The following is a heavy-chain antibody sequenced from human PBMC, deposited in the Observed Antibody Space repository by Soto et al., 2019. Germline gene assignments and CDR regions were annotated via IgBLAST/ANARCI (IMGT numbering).Heavy chain of an antibody. J-gene: IGHJ6*02. V-gene: IGHV4-59*01. CDR3: ARGEDAFFYYGLDV. CDR1: GGSITCSY. Sequence: SETLSLTCTVSGGSITCSYWRWIRRPPGKGLEWIAYIYDTGISGYTPSTSYNPSLKSRVTMSVDTSKSQFSLKLTSVTAADTAVYYCARGEDAFFYYGLDVWGQGITVTVSS. CDR2: IYDTGISGYTPST.